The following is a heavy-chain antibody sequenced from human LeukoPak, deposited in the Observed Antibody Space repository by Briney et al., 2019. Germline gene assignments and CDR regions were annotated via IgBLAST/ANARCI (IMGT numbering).Heavy chain of an antibody. V-gene: IGHV3-9*01. J-gene: IGHJ4*02. D-gene: IGHD6-19*01. CDR3: AKDRIAVAGPLDY. CDR1: GFTFDDYG. CDR2: ISWNSGSI. Sequence: GGSLRLSCAASGFTFDDYGMSWVRQAPGKGLEWVSGISWNSGSIGYADSVKGRFTISRDNAKNSLYLQMNSLRAEDTALYYCAKDRIAVAGPLDYWGQGTLVTVSS.